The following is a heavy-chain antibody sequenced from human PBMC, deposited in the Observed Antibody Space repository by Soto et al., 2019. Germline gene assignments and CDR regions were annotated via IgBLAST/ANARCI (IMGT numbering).Heavy chain of an antibody. Sequence: QVQLVQSGAEVKKPGASVKVSCKASGYTFTSYYMHWVRQAPGQGLEWMGIINPSGGSTSYAQKSQGRVTMTRDTSTSTVYMELSSLRSEDTAVYYCARGSGCSGGSCYSVLAAFDIWGQGTMVTVSS. D-gene: IGHD2-15*01. CDR2: INPSGGST. CDR1: GYTFTSYY. CDR3: ARGSGCSGGSCYSVLAAFDI. V-gene: IGHV1-46*03. J-gene: IGHJ3*02.